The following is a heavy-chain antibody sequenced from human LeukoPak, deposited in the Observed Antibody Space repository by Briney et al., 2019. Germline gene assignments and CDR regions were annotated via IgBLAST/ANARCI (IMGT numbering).Heavy chain of an antibody. D-gene: IGHD3-22*01. V-gene: IGHV1-69*05. Sequence: SVKVSCKASGGSFSSYGISWVRQAPGQGLEWMGGIIPMFGTANYAQKFQGRVTMTTDTSTSTAYMELRSLRSDDTAVYYCARVPYYYDSSGYLNDYWGQGTLVTVSS. CDR3: ARVPYYYDSSGYLNDY. CDR1: GGSFSSYG. CDR2: IIPMFGTA. J-gene: IGHJ4*02.